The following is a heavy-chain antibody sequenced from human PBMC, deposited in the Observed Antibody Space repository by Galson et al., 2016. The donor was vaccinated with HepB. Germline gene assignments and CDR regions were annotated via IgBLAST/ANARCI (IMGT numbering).Heavy chain of an antibody. CDR3: AKDSSNAWYAYFDY. V-gene: IGHV3-48*04. Sequence: SLRLSCAASGFTFSSYSMNWVRQAPGKGLEWVSYISSSSSSRTIYYADSVKGRFTVSRDHAKNSLYLQMNSLRAEDTAVYYCAKDSSNAWYAYFDYWGQGILVTVSS. J-gene: IGHJ4*02. D-gene: IGHD6-19*01. CDR1: GFTFSSYS. CDR2: ISSSSSSRTI.